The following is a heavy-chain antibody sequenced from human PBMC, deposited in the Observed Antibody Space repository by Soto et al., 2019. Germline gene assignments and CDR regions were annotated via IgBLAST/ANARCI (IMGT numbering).Heavy chain of an antibody. CDR1: DYTFANHF. D-gene: IGHD3-10*01. CDR2: INPYGGSA. Sequence: QVVLVQSGAEVKRPGDSVTVSCKAHDYTFANHFMHWVRQAPGQGLEWMGIINPYGGSATYPQKFQGRVTVTRDTSTSTLYLVLSSLTSADTAVYYCARDGSYYFDSRIDYWGQGTLVTVSS. CDR3: ARDGSYYFDSRIDY. J-gene: IGHJ4*02. V-gene: IGHV1-46*01.